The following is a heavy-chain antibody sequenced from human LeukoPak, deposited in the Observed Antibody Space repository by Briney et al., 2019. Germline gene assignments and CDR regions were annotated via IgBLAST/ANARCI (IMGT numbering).Heavy chain of an antibody. CDR2: ISGSGGST. V-gene: IGHV3-23*01. CDR1: GFTFSSYA. D-gene: IGHD5-24*01. J-gene: IGHJ4*02. Sequence: PGGSLRLSCAASGFTFSSYAMGWVRQAPGKGLEWVSAISGSGGSTYYADSVKGRFTISRDNSKNTLYLQMNSLRAEDTAVYYCAKDLRDGSHFDYWGQGTLVTVSS. CDR3: AKDLRDGSHFDY.